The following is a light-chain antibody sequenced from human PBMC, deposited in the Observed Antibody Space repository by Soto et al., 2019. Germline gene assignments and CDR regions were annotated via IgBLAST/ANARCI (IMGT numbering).Light chain of an antibody. Sequence: EIVMTQSPATRSVSPGERATLSCRASQSVSSNLAWYQQKPGQAPRLLIYGASTRATGIPARFSGSGSGTEFTLTINSLQSEDFAVYYCQQYNNWPPYTFGQGTKLEIK. CDR3: QQYNNWPPYT. CDR2: GAS. J-gene: IGKJ2*01. CDR1: QSVSSN. V-gene: IGKV3-15*01.